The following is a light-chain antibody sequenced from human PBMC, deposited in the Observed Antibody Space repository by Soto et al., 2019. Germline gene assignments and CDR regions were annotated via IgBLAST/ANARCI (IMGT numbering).Light chain of an antibody. V-gene: IGKV3-15*01. CDR2: GAS. CDR1: QNIGSS. J-gene: IGKJ1*01. Sequence: EIVMTQSPATLSVSPGERATLSCRASQNIGSSLACYQQKPGQAPRRLIYGASTRATGIPARFSGSGSGTEFTLTISRLQSEDFALYYFQQFNVXPRTCGQGTKV. CDR3: QQFNVXPRT.